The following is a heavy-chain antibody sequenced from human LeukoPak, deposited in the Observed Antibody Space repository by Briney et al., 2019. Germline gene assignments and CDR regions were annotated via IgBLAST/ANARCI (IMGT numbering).Heavy chain of an antibody. D-gene: IGHD6-19*01. CDR3: AKGYSSGWYYFDY. V-gene: IGHV3-30*02. CDR1: GFTFSSYG. J-gene: IGHJ4*02. Sequence: GGSLRLSCAASGFTFSSYGMHWVRQAPGKGLEWVAFIRYDGSNKYYADSVKGRFTISRDNSKNSLYLQMNSLRAEDTALYYCAKGYSSGWYYFDYWGQGTLVTVSS. CDR2: IRYDGSNK.